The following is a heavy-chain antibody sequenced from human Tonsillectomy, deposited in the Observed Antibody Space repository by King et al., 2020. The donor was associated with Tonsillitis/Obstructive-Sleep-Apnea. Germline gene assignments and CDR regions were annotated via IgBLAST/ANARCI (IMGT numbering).Heavy chain of an antibody. V-gene: IGHV4-39*01. CDR3: ARLSPAVEGWFDY. J-gene: IGHJ4*02. CDR1: GGSISSSSYY. CDR2: IYYSGST. Sequence: QLQESGPGLVKPSENLSLTCTVSGGSISSSSYYWGWIRQPPGKGLEWIGSIYYSGSTYYNPSLKSRVTISVDTSKNQFSLKLSSVTGADTAVYYCARLSPAVEGWFDYWGQGTLVTVS. D-gene: IGHD2-15*01.